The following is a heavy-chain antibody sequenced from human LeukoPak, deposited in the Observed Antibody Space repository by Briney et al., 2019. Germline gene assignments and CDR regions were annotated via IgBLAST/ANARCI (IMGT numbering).Heavy chain of an antibody. CDR3: ARDPLITGTTAYYGMDV. CDR2: IYYSGST. D-gene: IGHD1-7*01. Sequence: PPETLSLTCTVSGGSISSGGYYWSWIRQHPGKGLEWIGYIYYSGSTYYNPSLKSRVTISVDTSKNQFSLKLSSVTAADTAVYYCARDPLITGTTAYYGMDVWGQGTTVTVSS. J-gene: IGHJ6*02. V-gene: IGHV4-31*03. CDR1: GGSISSGGYY.